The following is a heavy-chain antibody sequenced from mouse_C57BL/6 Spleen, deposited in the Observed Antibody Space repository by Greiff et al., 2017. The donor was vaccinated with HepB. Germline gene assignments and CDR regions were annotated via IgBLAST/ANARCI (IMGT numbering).Heavy chain of an antibody. V-gene: IGHV1-72*01. J-gene: IGHJ4*01. Sequence: QVQLQQPGAELVKPGASVKLSCKASGYTFTSYWMHWVKQRPGRGLEWIGRIDPNSGGTKYNEKFKSKATLTVDKPSSTAYMQLSSLTSEDSAVYDCAKGHYYGRSYGHYYAMDYWGQGTADTVSS. CDR3: AKGHYYGRSYGHYYAMDY. D-gene: IGHD1-1*01. CDR1: GYTFTSYW. CDR2: IDPNSGGT.